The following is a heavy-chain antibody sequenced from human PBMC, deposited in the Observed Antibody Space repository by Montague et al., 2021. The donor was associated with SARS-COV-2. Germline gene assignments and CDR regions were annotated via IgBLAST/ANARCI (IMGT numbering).Heavy chain of an antibody. V-gene: IGHV4-4*07. CDR1: GGSITSYY. D-gene: IGHD3-22*01. CDR3: ARIGYESVGYYYIYPD. CDR2: IYTSGST. J-gene: IGHJ1*01. Sequence: SETLSLTCTVSGGSITSYYWSWIRQPAGKGLECIGLIYTSGSTNYNPSLKSRVTMSVDTSRKQFSLKLTSVTAADTAVYYCARIGYESVGYYYIYPDWGQGTLVTVSS.